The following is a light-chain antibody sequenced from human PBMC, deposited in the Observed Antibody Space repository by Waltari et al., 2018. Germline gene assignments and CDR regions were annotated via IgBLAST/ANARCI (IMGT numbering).Light chain of an antibody. CDR2: ETS. CDR1: QNIESW. V-gene: IGKV1-5*03. CDR3: QRYDSFPLS. Sequence: DIQMTQSPSTLSASVGDRVTITCRASQNIESWVAWYQQRPGKGPKLLIYETSTLEVGVPSRFIGSRSGTDFTLTISSLQPDDFSTYFCQRYDSFPLSFGGGTK. J-gene: IGKJ4*01.